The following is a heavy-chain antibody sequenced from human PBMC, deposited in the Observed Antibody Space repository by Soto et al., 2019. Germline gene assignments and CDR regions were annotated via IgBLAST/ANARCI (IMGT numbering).Heavy chain of an antibody. Sequence: SVKVSCKASGGTFSSYAISWVRQVPGQGLEWMGGIIPIFGTANYAQKFQGRVTITADESTSTAYMELSSLRSEDTAVYYCARDKYSSGYYDYYYYGMDVWGQGTTVTVSS. D-gene: IGHD3-22*01. CDR3: ARDKYSSGYYDYYYYGMDV. CDR1: GGTFSSYA. CDR2: IIPIFGTA. V-gene: IGHV1-69*13. J-gene: IGHJ6*02.